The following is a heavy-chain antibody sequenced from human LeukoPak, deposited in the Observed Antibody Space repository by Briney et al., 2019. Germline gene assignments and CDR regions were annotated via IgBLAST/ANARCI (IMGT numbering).Heavy chain of an antibody. J-gene: IGHJ4*02. Sequence: GGSLRLSCAASGFTFSSYSMNWVRQAPGKGLGWISYITSSSSSIHYADSVKGRFTVSRDNAKNSVYLQMNSLRDEDTAVYYCARHYYGSGSVDYWGQGTLVTVSS. CDR3: ARHYYGSGSVDY. D-gene: IGHD3-10*01. CDR2: ITSSSSSI. V-gene: IGHV3-48*02. CDR1: GFTFSSYS.